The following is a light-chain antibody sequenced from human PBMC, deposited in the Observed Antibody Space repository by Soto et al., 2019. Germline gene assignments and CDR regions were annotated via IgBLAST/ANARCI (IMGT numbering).Light chain of an antibody. CDR2: AAS. Sequence: DIQMTQSPSSLSASVGDRVTITCRASQSISNFLNWYQQKPGKAPELLIYAASSLLSGVPSRFSGSGSGTNFTLNISSLQPEDFATYSCQQSYTTPYTFGQGTKLEIK. CDR1: QSISNF. J-gene: IGKJ2*01. CDR3: QQSYTTPYT. V-gene: IGKV1-39*01.